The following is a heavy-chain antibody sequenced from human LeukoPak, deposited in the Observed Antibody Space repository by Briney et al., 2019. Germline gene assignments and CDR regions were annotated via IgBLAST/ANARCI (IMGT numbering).Heavy chain of an antibody. V-gene: IGHV4-34*01. D-gene: IGHD6-13*01. CDR1: GGSFSGFY. CDR3: ARGRQPAPYYYYGMEV. Sequence: SETLSLTCVVNGGSFSGFYWSWIRQSPGRGLEWIGEINHSGSTNYNPSLKSRVTISVDTSKNQFSLKLSFVTAADTAVYYCARGRQPAPYYYYGMEVWGQGTTVTVSS. CDR2: INHSGST. J-gene: IGHJ6*02.